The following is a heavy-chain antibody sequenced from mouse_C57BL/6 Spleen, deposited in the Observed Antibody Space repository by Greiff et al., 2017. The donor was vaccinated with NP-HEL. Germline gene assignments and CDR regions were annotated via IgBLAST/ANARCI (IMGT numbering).Heavy chain of an antibody. CDR2: ISSGGDYI. CDR3: TRGSNYFDY. V-gene: IGHV5-9-1*02. J-gene: IGHJ2*01. D-gene: IGHD6-1*01. CDR1: GFAFSSYA. Sequence: EVKVVESGEGLVKPGGSLKLSCAASGFAFSSYAMSWVRQTPEKRLEWVAYISSGGDYIYYADTVKGRFTISRDNARNTLYLQMSSLKSEDTAMYYCTRGSNYFDYWGQGTTLTVSS.